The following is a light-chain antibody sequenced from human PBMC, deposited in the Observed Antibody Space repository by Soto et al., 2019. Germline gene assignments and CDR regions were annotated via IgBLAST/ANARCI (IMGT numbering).Light chain of an antibody. Sequence: DIQMTQSPSSLSASVGDRVTIPCRASQTISSPLSWYQQKPGKVPELLMEATSRLQSGVPSRFSGSRSGTDFTLIISSVQPEDFATYYCQHNYGTPAFGQGTRLEIK. V-gene: IGKV1-39*01. CDR2: ATS. J-gene: IGKJ5*01. CDR1: QTISSP. CDR3: QHNYGTPA.